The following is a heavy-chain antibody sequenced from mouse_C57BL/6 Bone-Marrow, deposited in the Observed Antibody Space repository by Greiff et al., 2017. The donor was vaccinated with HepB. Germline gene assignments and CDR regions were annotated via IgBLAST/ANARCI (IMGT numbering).Heavy chain of an antibody. CDR1: GYTFTDYN. V-gene: IGHV1-18*01. D-gene: IGHD2-10*01. J-gene: IGHJ3*01. Sequence: VQLQQSGPELVKPGASVKIPCKASGYTFTDYNMDWVKQSQGKSLEWIGDINPNNGGTIYNQKFKGKATLTVDKSSSTAYMELRSLTSEDTAVYYCARASYGNYVFWFAYWGQGTLVTVSA. CDR3: ARASYGNYVFWFAY. CDR2: INPNNGGT.